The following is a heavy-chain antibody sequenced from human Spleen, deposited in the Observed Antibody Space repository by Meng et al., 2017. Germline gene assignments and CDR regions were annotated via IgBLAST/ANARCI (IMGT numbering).Heavy chain of an antibody. V-gene: IGHV7-4-1*02. CDR2: IDTKTGDP. CDR3: ARGKGGSFFFDDY. J-gene: IGHJ4*02. Sequence: QVPLVQFGSELKRPGASVKVSCKTSGYTFSNYAINWVRQAPGQGLEWMGWIDTKTGDPTYSQGFTGRFVFSLDTSVSAAYLQISGLKTDDTAVYYCARGKGGSFFFDDYWGQGTLVTVSS. D-gene: IGHD1-26*01. CDR1: GYTFSNYA.